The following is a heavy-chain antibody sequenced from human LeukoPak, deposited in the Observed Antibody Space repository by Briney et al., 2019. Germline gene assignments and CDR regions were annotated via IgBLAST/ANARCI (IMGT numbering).Heavy chain of an antibody. D-gene: IGHD3-16*02. CDR3: AKRGVVVRVFLVGFHKEAYYFDS. V-gene: IGHV3-23*01. J-gene: IGHJ4*02. CDR1: GITLSNYG. CDR2: LSGSAGGT. Sequence: PGGSLRLSCGVSGITLSNYGMSWVRQAPGKGLEWVAGLSGSAGGTNYADSVKGRFTISRDNSKNTLFLQMDRLRAEDTAVYFCAKRGVVVRVFLVGFHKEAYYFDSWGQGAQVTGSS.